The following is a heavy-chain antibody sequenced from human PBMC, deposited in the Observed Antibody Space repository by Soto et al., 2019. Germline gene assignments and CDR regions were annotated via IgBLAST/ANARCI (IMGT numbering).Heavy chain of an antibody. Sequence: RESLKISCKASGYSFTSYWIGWVRQMPGKGLEWMGIIDPGDSDTRYSPSFQGQVTISADKSISTAYLQWSSLKASDTATYYCARKKNNYGMDVWGQGTTVTVSS. CDR3: ARKKNNYGMDV. CDR1: GYSFTSYW. V-gene: IGHV5-51*01. J-gene: IGHJ6*02. CDR2: IDPGDSDT.